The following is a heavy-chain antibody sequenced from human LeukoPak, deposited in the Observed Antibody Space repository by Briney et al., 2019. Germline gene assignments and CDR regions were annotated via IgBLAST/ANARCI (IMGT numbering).Heavy chain of an antibody. D-gene: IGHD3-9*01. Sequence: ASVKVSCKASGYTFTGYYMHWVRQAPGQGLEWMGWINPNSGGTNYAQKFQGRVTMTRDTSISTAYMELSRLRSDDTAVYYCARELEKHYDILTGYYGYWGQGTLVIVSS. CDR3: ARELEKHYDILTGYYGY. CDR1: GYTFTGYY. CDR2: INPNSGGT. J-gene: IGHJ4*02. V-gene: IGHV1-2*02.